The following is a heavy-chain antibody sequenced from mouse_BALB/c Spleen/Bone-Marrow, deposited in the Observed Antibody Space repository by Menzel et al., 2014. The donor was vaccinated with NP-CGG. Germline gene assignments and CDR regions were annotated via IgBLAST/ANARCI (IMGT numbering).Heavy chain of an antibody. CDR1: GYTFTNYW. CDR2: IDPNTYYT. CDR3: ARYWDAY. V-gene: IGHV1-7*01. J-gene: IGHJ3*01. Sequence: VQVVESRAELAKPGASVKMSCKASGYTFTNYWMHWVKQRPGQGLEWIGYIDPNTYYTRYNQKFKDKATLTADKSSSTAYLQLSSLTSEDSAVYYCARYWDAYWGQGTLVTVSA. D-gene: IGHD4-1*01.